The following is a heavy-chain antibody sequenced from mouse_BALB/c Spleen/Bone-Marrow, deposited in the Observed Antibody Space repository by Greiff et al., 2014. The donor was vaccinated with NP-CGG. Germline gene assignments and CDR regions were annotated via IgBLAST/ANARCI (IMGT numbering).Heavy chain of an antibody. CDR1: GYTFTSYW. V-gene: IGHV1-7*01. CDR2: INPSTGYT. Sequence: QVQLQQSGAELAKPGASVKMSCKASGYTFTSYWMHWVKQRPGQGLEWIRYINPSTGYTEYNQKFKDKATLTADKSSSTAYMQLSSLTSEDSAVYYCARDWYFDVWGAGTTVTVSS. J-gene: IGHJ1*01. CDR3: ARDWYFDV.